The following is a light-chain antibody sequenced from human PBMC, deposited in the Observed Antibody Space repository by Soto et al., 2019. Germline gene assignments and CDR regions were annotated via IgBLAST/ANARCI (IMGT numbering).Light chain of an antibody. CDR3: QTWGTGIPI. V-gene: IGLV4-69*01. Sequence: QAVVTQSPSASASLGASVKLTCTLSSGHTTYVIAWHQQQPEKGPRYLMNLNSDGSHTKGDGIPDRFSGSSSGAERYLTISSLQSEDEADYYCQTWGTGIPIFGGGTKVTVL. CDR1: SGHTTYV. J-gene: IGLJ2*01. CDR2: LNSDGSH.